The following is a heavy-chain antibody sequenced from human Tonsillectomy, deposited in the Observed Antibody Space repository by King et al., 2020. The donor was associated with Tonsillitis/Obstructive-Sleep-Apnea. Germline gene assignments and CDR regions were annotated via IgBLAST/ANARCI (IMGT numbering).Heavy chain of an antibody. CDR1: GFTVSSNY. V-gene: IGHV3-66*01. D-gene: IGHD3-16*01. CDR3: ARGGNEAIDY. J-gene: IGHJ4*02. Sequence: DVQLVESGGGLVQPGGSLRLSCAASGFTVSSNYMSWVRQAPGKGLEWVSVIYSGGSTFYADSVNGRFTISRDRSKNTLYLQMNSLRTEDTAVYYCARGGNEAIDYWGQGTLVTVSS. CDR2: IYSGGST.